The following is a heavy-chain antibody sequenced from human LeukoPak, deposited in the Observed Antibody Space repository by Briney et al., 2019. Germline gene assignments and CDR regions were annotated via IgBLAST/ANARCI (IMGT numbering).Heavy chain of an antibody. CDR2: INHSGNT. CDR3: ARGPDYGGRHNWFDP. D-gene: IGHD4-23*01. J-gene: IGHJ5*02. CDR1: GGSFSGYY. V-gene: IGHV4-34*01. Sequence: SETLSLTCAVYGGSFSGYYWSWIRQPPGKGLEWIGEINHSGNTNYNPSLKSRVTISVDTSKNQFSLKLSSVTAADTAVYYCARGPDYGGRHNWFDPWGQGTLVTVSS.